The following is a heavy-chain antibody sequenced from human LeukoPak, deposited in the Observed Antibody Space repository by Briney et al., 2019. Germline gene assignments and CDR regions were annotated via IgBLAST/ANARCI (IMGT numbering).Heavy chain of an antibody. Sequence: PSETLSLTCAVYGGSFSGYYRSWIRQPPGKGLEWIGEINHSGSTNYNPSLKSRVTISVDTSKNQFSLKLSSVTAADTAVYYCARSGPVDCSGGSCYEGCWGQGTLVTVSS. D-gene: IGHD2-15*01. CDR2: INHSGST. CDR3: ARSGPVDCSGGSCYEGC. J-gene: IGHJ4*02. V-gene: IGHV4-34*01. CDR1: GGSFSGYY.